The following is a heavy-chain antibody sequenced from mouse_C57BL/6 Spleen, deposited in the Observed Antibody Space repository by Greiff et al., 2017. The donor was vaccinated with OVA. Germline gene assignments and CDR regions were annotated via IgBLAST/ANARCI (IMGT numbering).Heavy chain of an antibody. V-gene: IGHV5-4*01. D-gene: IGHD4-1*01. J-gene: IGHJ2*01. CDR2: ISDGGSYT. CDR3: AREELTGTYFDY. Sequence: DVMLVESGGGLVKPGGSLKLSCAASGFTFSSYAMSWVRQTPEKRLEWVATISDGGSYTYYPDNVKGRFTISRDNAKNNLYLQMSHLKSEDTAMYYCAREELTGTYFDYWGQGTTLTVSS. CDR1: GFTFSSYA.